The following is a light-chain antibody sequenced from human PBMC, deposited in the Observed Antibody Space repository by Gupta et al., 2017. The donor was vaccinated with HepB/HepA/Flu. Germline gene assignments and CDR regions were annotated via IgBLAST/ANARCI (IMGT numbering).Light chain of an antibody. Sequence: IVMTHSPVSLTASLGERATINCKSSRSVLYSSDIKNYLAWYQQKPGQPPKLLIYWASTRESGVPDRFSGSGSGTEFTLTISSLQAEDVAVYYCQHRYSWPLTFGGGTTVEI. CDR2: WAS. CDR1: RSVLYSSDIKNY. CDR3: QHRYSWPLT. J-gene: IGKJ4*01. V-gene: IGKV4-1*01.